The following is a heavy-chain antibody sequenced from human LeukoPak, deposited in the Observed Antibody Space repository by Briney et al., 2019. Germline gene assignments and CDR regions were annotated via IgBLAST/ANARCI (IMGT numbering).Heavy chain of an antibody. Sequence: GESLRLSCAASGFTSTDYAMNWVRQAPGKGLEWVSVLIGSSGSTDYADSVKGRFTISRDNSKNTLFLQMNSLRAEDTAIYYCAKGAYDYIEIGYFDSWGQGTLVTVSS. J-gene: IGHJ4*02. CDR1: GFTSTDYA. CDR2: LIGSSGST. V-gene: IGHV3-23*01. CDR3: AKGAYDYIEIGYFDS. D-gene: IGHD5-12*01.